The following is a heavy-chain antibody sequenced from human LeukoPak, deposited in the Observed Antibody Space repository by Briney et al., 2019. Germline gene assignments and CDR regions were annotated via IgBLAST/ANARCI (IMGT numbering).Heavy chain of an antibody. V-gene: IGHV4-31*03. CDR2: IYYSGST. D-gene: IGHD5-18*01. Sequence: SETLSLTCTVSGGSISSSSYYWGWIRQHPGKGLEWIGYIYYSGSTYYNPSLKSRVTISVDTSKNQFSLKLSSVTAADTAVYYCARARPTNLWLGGYFDYWGQGTLVTVSS. J-gene: IGHJ4*02. CDR1: GGSISSSSYY. CDR3: ARARPTNLWLGGYFDY.